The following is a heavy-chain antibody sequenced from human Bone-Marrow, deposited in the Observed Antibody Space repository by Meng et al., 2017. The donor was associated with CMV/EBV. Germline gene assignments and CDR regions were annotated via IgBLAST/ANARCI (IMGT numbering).Heavy chain of an antibody. CDR1: GFSLSTSGMC. CDR3: ARINSSSWRYYFDY. Sequence: SGPTLVKPPPTLTLTCTFSGFSLSTSGMCVSWVRQPPGKALEWLALIDWDDDKYYSTSLKTRLTIPKDTSKNQVVLTMTNMDPVDTATYYCARINSSSWRYYFDYWGQGTLVTVSS. CDR2: IDWDDDK. V-gene: IGHV2-70*20. J-gene: IGHJ4*02. D-gene: IGHD6-13*01.